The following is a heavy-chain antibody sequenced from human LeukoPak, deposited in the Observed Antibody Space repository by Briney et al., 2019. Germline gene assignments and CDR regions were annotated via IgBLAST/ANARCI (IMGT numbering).Heavy chain of an antibody. J-gene: IGHJ3*02. D-gene: IGHD2-2*01. Sequence: EASVKVSCKASGGTFSSYAISWVRQAPGQGLEWMGGIIPIFGTANYAQKFQGRVTITADESTTTAYMERSSLRSEHTAVYYCARDKFYIVAVPAASRSDAFDIWGQGTMVTVSS. V-gene: IGHV1-69*01. CDR1: GGTFSSYA. CDR3: ARDKFYIVAVPAASRSDAFDI. CDR2: IIPIFGTA.